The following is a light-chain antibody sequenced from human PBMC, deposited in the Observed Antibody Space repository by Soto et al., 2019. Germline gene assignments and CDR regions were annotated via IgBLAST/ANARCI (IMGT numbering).Light chain of an antibody. Sequence: QSVLTQPPSASGTPGQRVTSSCSGSTSNIGSKTVSWYQQLPGSAPSVLIYNNNERPSGVPDRFSGSKSGTSASLAISGLQSEAEADYYCATWDDSLPAVFVGGTKLTV. V-gene: IGLV1-44*01. J-gene: IGLJ2*01. CDR1: TSNIGSKT. CDR3: ATWDDSLPAV. CDR2: NNN.